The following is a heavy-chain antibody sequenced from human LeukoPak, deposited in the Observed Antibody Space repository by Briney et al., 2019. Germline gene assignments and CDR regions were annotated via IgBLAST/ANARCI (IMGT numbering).Heavy chain of an antibody. J-gene: IGHJ4*02. CDR3: ARGQMAGY. CDR2: IKPDGSEK. V-gene: IGHV3-7*05. Sequence: GGSLRLSCAASGFTFSTSTMNWVRQAPGKGLEWVANIKPDGSEKSYVDSVKGRFTISRDNAKNSLYLQMNSLRAEDTAVYYCARGQMAGYWGQGTLVTVSS. CDR1: GFTFSTST. D-gene: IGHD5-24*01.